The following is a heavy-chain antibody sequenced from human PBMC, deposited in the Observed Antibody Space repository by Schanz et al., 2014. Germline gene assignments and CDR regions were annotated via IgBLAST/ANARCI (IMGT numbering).Heavy chain of an antibody. V-gene: IGHV1-18*01. D-gene: IGHD5-12*01. CDR2: INGYNGHT. Sequence: QVQLVQSGGEMKKPGASVKVSCKASGYTFISYGIKWVRQAPGQGLEWMGWINGYNGHTLYAQKFQGRVTMTTDTSTSTSYMELTSLRFDDTAVYYCARDFSAYVGNYFDYWGQGTLVTVSS. CDR1: GYTFISYG. CDR3: ARDFSAYVGNYFDY. J-gene: IGHJ4*02.